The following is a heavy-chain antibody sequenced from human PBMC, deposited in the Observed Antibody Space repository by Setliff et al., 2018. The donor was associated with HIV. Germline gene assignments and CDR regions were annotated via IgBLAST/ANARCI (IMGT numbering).Heavy chain of an antibody. Sequence: SLTCTVSGDSISTDNYHWGWIRQPPGKGLEWIGHTANTDYNPSLKSRVTVSVDTSKNQLSLRLSSVTAADTAVYYCARHAALIKRYYYYYLDVWGKGTTVTVSS. CDR2: TANT. V-gene: IGHV4-39*01. D-gene: IGHD5-18*01. CDR3: ARHAALIKRYYYYYLDV. J-gene: IGHJ6*03. CDR1: GDSISTDNYH.